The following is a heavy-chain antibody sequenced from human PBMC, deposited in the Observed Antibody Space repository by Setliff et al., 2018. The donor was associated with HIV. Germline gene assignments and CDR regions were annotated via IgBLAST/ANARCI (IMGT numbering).Heavy chain of an antibody. Sequence: SVKVSCKASRGTFSLYAINWVRQAPGQGLEWMGGIIPIFNTANYAQKFQGRVTITADGSTSTAYMELSSLRFEDTATYYCARDQATGYEKVWFSWIDPWGQGTLVTVSS. CDR1: RGTFSLYA. V-gene: IGHV1-69*13. CDR3: ARDQATGYEKVWFSWIDP. D-gene: IGHD5-12*01. J-gene: IGHJ5*02. CDR2: IIPIFNTA.